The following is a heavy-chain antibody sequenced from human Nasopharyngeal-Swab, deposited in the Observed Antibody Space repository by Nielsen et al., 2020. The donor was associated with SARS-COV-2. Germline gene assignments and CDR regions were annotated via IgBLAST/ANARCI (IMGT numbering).Heavy chain of an antibody. V-gene: IGHV4-39*01. J-gene: IGHJ4*02. CDR2: IYYNGNT. Sequence: SETLSLNCTVSGGSISSGSYYWSWIRQPAGKGLEWIGNIYYNGNTYQNPSLKSRLTISVDKSKNQFSLQLSSVTAADTAVYYCVRSSSWYYFDYWAQGTQVTVSS. CDR3: VRSSSWYYFDY. D-gene: IGHD6-13*01. CDR1: GGSISSGSYY.